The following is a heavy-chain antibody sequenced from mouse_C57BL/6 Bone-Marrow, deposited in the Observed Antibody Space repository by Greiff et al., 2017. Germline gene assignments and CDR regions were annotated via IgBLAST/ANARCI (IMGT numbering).Heavy chain of an antibody. CDR2: IDPSDSYT. V-gene: IGHV1-69*01. Sequence: QVQLQQSGAELVMPGASVKLSCKASGYTFTSYWMHWVKQRPGQGLEWIGEIDPSDSYTNYNQKFKGKSTLTVDKSSITAYMQLSSLTSEDSAVYYCAREGTTVDWYFDVWGTGTTVTVSS. CDR3: AREGTTVDWYFDV. CDR1: GYTFTSYW. J-gene: IGHJ1*03. D-gene: IGHD1-1*01.